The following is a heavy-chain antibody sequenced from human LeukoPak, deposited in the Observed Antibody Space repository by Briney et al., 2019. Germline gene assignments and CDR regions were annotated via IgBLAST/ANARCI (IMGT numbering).Heavy chain of an antibody. CDR3: ATVDSWYYFDY. Sequence: SETLSLTCTVSGGSISSSSYYWGRIRQPPGQGLEWIGSVYYTASTYYNPSLKSRVSISVDTSKIQSSLKLSSVTAADTSVYYCATVDSWYYFDYWGQGTLVTVSS. CDR2: VYYTAST. J-gene: IGHJ4*02. V-gene: IGHV4-39*01. D-gene: IGHD6-13*01. CDR1: GGSISSSSYY.